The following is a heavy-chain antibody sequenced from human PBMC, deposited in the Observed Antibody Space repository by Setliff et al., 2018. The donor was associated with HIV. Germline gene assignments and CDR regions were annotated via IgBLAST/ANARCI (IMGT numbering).Heavy chain of an antibody. CDR1: GFTFSSYS. CDR3: AKESYDYVWGSYRPLRYFDL. J-gene: IGHJ2*01. CDR2: ISGDTRII. D-gene: IGHD3-16*02. V-gene: IGHV3-48*01. Sequence: GGSLRLSCAASGFTFSSYSMNWVRQAPGKGLEWVSYISGDTRIINYADSVKGRFTISRDNAKNSLYLQMNSLRVEDTAVYYCAKESYDYVWGSYRPLRYFDLWGRGTLVTVSS.